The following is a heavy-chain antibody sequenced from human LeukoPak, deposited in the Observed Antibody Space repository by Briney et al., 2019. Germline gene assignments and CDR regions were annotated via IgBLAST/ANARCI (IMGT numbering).Heavy chain of an antibody. CDR1: GYTFTAYY. Sequence: GASVKVSCMASGYTFTAYYMHWVRQAPGQGLEWMGWINPNSGGTNYAQKFQGRVTMTRDTSINTAYMDLSRLTSDDTAVYYCATALITDSVDCWGQGTLVTVSS. CDR2: INPNSGGT. V-gene: IGHV1-2*02. D-gene: IGHD3-16*01. J-gene: IGHJ4*02. CDR3: ATALITDSVDC.